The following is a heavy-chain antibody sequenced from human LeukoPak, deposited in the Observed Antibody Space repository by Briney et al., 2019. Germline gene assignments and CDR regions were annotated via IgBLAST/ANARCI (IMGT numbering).Heavy chain of an antibody. CDR2: ISWNSGSI. D-gene: IGHD5-18*01. CDR1: GFTFDDYA. Sequence: GGSLRLSCEASGFTFDDYAIHWVRQTAGKGLEWVSGISWNSGSIGYADSVKGRFTISRDNAKNSLYLQMNSLRAEDTALYYCAKDRGGYRLNFGMDVWGQGTTVTVSS. V-gene: IGHV3-9*01. CDR3: AKDRGGYRLNFGMDV. J-gene: IGHJ6*02.